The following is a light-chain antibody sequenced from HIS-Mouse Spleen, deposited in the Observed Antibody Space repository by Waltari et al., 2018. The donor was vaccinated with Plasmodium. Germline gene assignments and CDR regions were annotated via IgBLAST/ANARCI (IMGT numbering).Light chain of an antibody. CDR3: QQFNSYPLT. Sequence: AIQLPQSPSSLSASVGARVTITCRASQGISSALAWYQQNPGKAPKLLIYDASSLESGVPSRFSGSGSGTDFTLTISSLQPEDFATYYCQQFNSYPLTFGGGTKVEIK. CDR1: QGISSA. J-gene: IGKJ4*01. V-gene: IGKV1-13*02. CDR2: DAS.